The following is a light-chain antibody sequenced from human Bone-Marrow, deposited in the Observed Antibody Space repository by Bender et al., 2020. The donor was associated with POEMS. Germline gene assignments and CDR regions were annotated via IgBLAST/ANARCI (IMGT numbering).Light chain of an antibody. Sequence: QSALTQPASVSGSPGQSITISYTGGSSDVGGYNYVSWYQQHPGKAPKLMIYDVTNRPSGVSIRFSGSKSGSTASLTISGLQAEDEADYYCSSYASSNSYVFGTGTTVTVL. CDR3: SSYASSNSYV. CDR2: DVT. CDR1: SSDVGGYNY. J-gene: IGLJ1*01. V-gene: IGLV2-14*03.